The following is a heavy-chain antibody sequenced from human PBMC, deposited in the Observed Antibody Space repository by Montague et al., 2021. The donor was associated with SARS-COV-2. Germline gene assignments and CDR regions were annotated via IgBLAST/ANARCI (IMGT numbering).Heavy chain of an antibody. CDR2: VHYTGST. J-gene: IGHJ4*02. CDR1: GGSISSYY. D-gene: IGHD1-1*01. CDR3: ARAQNTCFIANCVSYFEV. Sequence: SETLSLTCEVSGGSISSYYWSWIRQSPGKGLEWIGYVHYTGSTKYNPSLKTRVTLSLGTPKKHCSLKLKSVTAADTAVYYCARAQNTCFIANCVSYFEVWGLGALVTVSS. V-gene: IGHV4-59*01.